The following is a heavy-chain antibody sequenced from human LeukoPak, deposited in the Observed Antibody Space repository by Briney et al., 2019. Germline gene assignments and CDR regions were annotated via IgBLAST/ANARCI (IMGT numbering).Heavy chain of an antibody. CDR2: LNPHTGAT. CDR3: ARERAYDSSGSPMFHP. V-gene: IGHV1-2*02. CDR1: RYTLAHSH. J-gene: IGHJ5*02. D-gene: IGHD3-22*01. Sequence: LKVSSKTSRYTLAHSHIQTGRHAPGHGGEWMGALNPHTGATHYAHKFPGRVTITRDTSVNTAYMELSSLTSDDTAVYFCARERAYDSSGSPMFHPWGQGTLVTVSS.